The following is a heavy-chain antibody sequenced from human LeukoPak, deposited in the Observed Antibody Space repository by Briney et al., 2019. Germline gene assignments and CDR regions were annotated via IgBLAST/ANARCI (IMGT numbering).Heavy chain of an antibody. D-gene: IGHD2-2*03. CDR1: GYSFTSYW. CDR2: IYPGDSDT. Sequence: GESLKISCKGSGYSFTSYWIGWVRQMPGKGLEWMGIIYPGDSDTRYSPSFQGQVTISADKSISTAYLQWSSLKASDTAMYYCARLGSPEGTANWFDPWGQGTLVTVSS. J-gene: IGHJ5*02. CDR3: ARLGSPEGTANWFDP. V-gene: IGHV5-51*01.